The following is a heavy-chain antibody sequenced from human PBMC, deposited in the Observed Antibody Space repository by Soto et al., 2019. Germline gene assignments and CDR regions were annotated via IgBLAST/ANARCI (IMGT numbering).Heavy chain of an antibody. J-gene: IGHJ3*02. D-gene: IGHD2-8*01. CDR3: ARPTPGYCTNGVCFPDAFDI. CDR1: GYTFTSYD. V-gene: IGHV1-8*01. CDR2: MNPNSGNT. Sequence: GASAKVSCKASGYTFTSYDIYWLRQATGQGLEWMGWMNPNSGNTGYAQKFQGRVTMTRNTSISTAYMELSSLRSEDTAVYYCARPTPGYCTNGVCFPDAFDIWGQGTMVTVSS.